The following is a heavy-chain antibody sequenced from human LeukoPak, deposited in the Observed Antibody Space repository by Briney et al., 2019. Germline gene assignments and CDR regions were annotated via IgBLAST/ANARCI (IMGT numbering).Heavy chain of an antibody. D-gene: IGHD2-2*01. CDR1: GFTFSSYA. Sequence: PGRSLRLSCAASGFTFSSYAMHWVRQAPGKGLEWVAVISYDGSNKYYADSVKGRFTISRDNSKNTLYLQMNSLRAEDTAVYYCARGYCSSTSCPTDYWGQGIPVNVSSGAREGGCTDTSCPLDYWGQGTLVTVSS. CDR2: ISYDGSNK. CDR3: ARGYCSSTSCPTDYWGQGIPVNVSSGAREGGCTDTSCPLDY. J-gene: IGHJ4*02. V-gene: IGHV3-30-3*01.